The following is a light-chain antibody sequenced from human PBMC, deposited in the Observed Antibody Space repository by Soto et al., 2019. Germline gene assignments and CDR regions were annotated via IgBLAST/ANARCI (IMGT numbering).Light chain of an antibody. CDR1: QRVSSY. CDR2: DAS. V-gene: IGKV3-11*01. J-gene: IGKJ4*01. CDR3: QQRSNEPRLT. Sequence: EIVLTQSPATLSLSPGERATLSCRASQRVSSYLAWYQQKPGQAPRLLIYDASNRATGIPARFSGSGSGTAFTLTISSLEPQDVAVYYCQQRSNEPRLTFGGGTKVEIK.